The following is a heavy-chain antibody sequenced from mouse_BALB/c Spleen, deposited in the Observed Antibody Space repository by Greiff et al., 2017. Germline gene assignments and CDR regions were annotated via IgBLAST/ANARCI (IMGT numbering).Heavy chain of an antibody. CDR1: GYSITSDYA. CDR3: ARGGLRGYFDV. J-gene: IGHJ1*01. CDR2: ISYSGST. Sequence: EVKLQESGPGLVKPSQSLSLTCTVTGYSITSDYAWNWIRQFPGNKLEWMGYISYSGSTSYNPSLKSRISITRDTSKNQFFLQLNSVTTEDTATYYCARGGLRGYFDVWGAGTTVTVSS. V-gene: IGHV3-2*02. D-gene: IGHD3-1*01.